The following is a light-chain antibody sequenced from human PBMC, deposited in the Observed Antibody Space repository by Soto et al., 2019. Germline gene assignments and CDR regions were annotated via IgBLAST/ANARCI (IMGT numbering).Light chain of an antibody. CDR3: QQYGSSPIT. CDR1: QSVSSSY. Sequence: EIVLTQSPGTLSLSPGDRATVSCRASQSVSSSYLAWYQQKPGQAPRLLIFAASSRATGIPDRFSGSGSGTDFTLTISRLEPEDLAVYYCQQYGSSPITFGQGTRLEMK. J-gene: IGKJ5*01. CDR2: AAS. V-gene: IGKV3-20*01.